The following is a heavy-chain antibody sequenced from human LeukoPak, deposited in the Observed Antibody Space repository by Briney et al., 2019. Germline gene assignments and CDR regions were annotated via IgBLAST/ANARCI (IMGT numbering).Heavy chain of an antibody. CDR1: GYTFTGYY. J-gene: IGHJ5*02. Sequence: ASVKDSCKASGYTFTGYYMHWVRQAPGQGLEWMGWINPNNGGTNYAQKFQGRVTMTRDTSISTAYMELSRLRSDDTAVYYCARDAVGGDNWFDPWGQGTLVTVSS. D-gene: IGHD4-17*01. V-gene: IGHV1-2*02. CDR3: ARDAVGGDNWFDP. CDR2: INPNNGGT.